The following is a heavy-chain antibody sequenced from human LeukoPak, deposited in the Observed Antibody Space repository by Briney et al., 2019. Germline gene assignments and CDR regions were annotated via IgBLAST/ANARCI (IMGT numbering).Heavy chain of an antibody. Sequence: GSLRLSFAGFGFHLSRYAMSWVRQAPGKGPGWVSAISGSGGSTYYADSVKGRFTISRDNSKNTLYLQMNGLRAEDTAVYYCANTGYSSSWGEYFQHWGQGTLVTVSS. V-gene: IGHV3-23*01. CDR3: ANTGYSSSWGEYFQH. CDR2: ISGSGGST. CDR1: GFHLSRYA. D-gene: IGHD6-13*01. J-gene: IGHJ1*01.